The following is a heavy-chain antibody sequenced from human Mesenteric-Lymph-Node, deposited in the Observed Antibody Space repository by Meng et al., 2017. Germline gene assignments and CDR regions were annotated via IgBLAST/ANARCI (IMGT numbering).Heavy chain of an antibody. Sequence: VQLVQSGAGVKKPGASVKVSCRTSGYIFTDYFIYWVRQAPGQGPEWMGRVNPYSGGTDYSQKFQGRITVTGDTSTGTSYMELLSLRSDDTAMYFCARDQETGSIWHWGQGTLVTVSS. V-gene: IGHV1-2*06. J-gene: IGHJ4*02. D-gene: IGHD5-24*01. CDR3: ARDQETGSIWH. CDR2: VNPYSGGT. CDR1: GYIFTDYF.